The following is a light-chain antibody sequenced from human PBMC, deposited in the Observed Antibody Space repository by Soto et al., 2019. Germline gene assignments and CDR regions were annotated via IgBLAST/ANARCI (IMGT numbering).Light chain of an antibody. CDR1: QTVPKSY. CDR2: DAS. V-gene: IGKV3-20*01. CDR3: HQYAWSPLT. Sequence: IVLTQSPGTLSLAPGERATLSCRASQTVPKSYLAWYQQRPGQAPRLLIYDASNRATGMPDRFSGSESGTDFTLTISHLEPEDFAVYYCHQYAWSPLTFGQGTRLEIK. J-gene: IGKJ5*01.